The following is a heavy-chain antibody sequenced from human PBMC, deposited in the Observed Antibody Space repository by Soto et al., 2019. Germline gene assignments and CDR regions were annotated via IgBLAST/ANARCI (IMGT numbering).Heavy chain of an antibody. CDR1: GGSISSSKYY. Sequence: QLQLQESGPGLVKPSETLSLTCTVSGGSISSSKYYWGWIRQPPGKGLEWIGGIDYSGSTYYNPSPERGSTLTVKKSKNQFSLKPRLGTGAEKAVDYCAAQEGGGGSVDNFDPWGQGTLVTVSS. D-gene: IGHD2-15*01. J-gene: IGHJ5*02. V-gene: IGHV4-39*01. CDR2: IDYSGST. CDR3: AAQEGGGGSVDNFDP.